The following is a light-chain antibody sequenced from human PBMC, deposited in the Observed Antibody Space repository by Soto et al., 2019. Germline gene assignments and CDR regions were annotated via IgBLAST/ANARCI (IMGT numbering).Light chain of an antibody. CDR1: SSDVGAYNY. CDR3: SSYVGATTYV. CDR2: EVT. J-gene: IGLJ1*01. V-gene: IGLV2-14*01. Sequence: QSVLTQPASVSGSPGQSITISCTGTSSDVGAYNYVSWYQHHPGKAPKLMIYEVTNRPSGVSNRFSGSKSGNTASLTISGLQAEDEADYYCSSYVGATTYVFGTGTKVTVL.